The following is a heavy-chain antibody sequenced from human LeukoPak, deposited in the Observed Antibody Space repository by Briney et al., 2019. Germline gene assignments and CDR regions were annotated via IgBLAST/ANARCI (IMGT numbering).Heavy chain of an antibody. D-gene: IGHD3-10*01. CDR2: ISGSGGST. CDR1: GFTFSSYA. J-gene: IGHJ4*02. Sequence: RTGGSLRLSCAASGFTFSSYAMSWVRQAPGKGLEWVSAISGSGGSTYYADSVKGRFTISRDNSKNTLYLQMNSLRAEDTAVYYCAKERGHKIYYYGSGSYYPYWGQGTLVTVSS. CDR3: AKERGHKIYYYGSGSYYPY. V-gene: IGHV3-23*01.